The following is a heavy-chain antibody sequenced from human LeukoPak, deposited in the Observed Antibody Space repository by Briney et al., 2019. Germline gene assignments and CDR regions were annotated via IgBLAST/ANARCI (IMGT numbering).Heavy chain of an antibody. CDR2: FYPLDSDT. CDR1: GYSFTNYW. J-gene: IGHJ3*01. CDR3: ASQYYDSSGYFQNDALDV. V-gene: IGHV5-51*01. Sequence: GESLKISCKGSGYSFTNYWIGWVRQMPGKGLEWMGIFYPLDSDTRYSPSFQGQVTISADKSTSTAYLQWSSLKASDTAMYYCASQYYDSSGYFQNDALDVWGQGTMVTVSS. D-gene: IGHD3-22*01.